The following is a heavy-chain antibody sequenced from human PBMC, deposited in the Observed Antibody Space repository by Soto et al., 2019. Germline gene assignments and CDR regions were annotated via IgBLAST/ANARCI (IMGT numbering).Heavy chain of an antibody. CDR1: GFTFGDYA. D-gene: IGHD6-19*01. CDR2: IRSKAYGGTT. Sequence: GGSLRLSCTASGFTFGDYAMSWFRQAPGKGLEWVGFIRSKAYGGTTEYAASVKGRFTISRDDSKSIAYLQMNSLKTEDTAVYYCTRVIGLWLYPPDYWGQGTLVTVSS. V-gene: IGHV3-49*03. J-gene: IGHJ4*02. CDR3: TRVIGLWLYPPDY.